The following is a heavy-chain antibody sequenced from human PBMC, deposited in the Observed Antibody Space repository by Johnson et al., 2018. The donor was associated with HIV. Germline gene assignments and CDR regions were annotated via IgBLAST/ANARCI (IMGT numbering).Heavy chain of an antibody. CDR2: ISYDGSNK. D-gene: IGHD3-3*02. Sequence: QVQLVESGGGVVQPGRSLRLSCAASGFTFSSYAMHWVRQAPGKGLEWVAVISYDGSNKYYADSVKGRFNSSRDNAKNALYLQMNSLRAEDTALYYCARVRRGSNFGAFDIWGQGTMVTVSS. V-gene: IGHV3-30-3*01. CDR3: ARVRRGSNFGAFDI. CDR1: GFTFSSYA. J-gene: IGHJ3*02.